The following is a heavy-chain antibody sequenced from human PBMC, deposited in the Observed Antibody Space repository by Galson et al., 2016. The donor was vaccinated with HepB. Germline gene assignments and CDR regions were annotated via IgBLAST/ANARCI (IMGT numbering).Heavy chain of an antibody. V-gene: IGHV3-21*01. CDR2: ISSNSSYI. CDR1: GFTFSSYS. D-gene: IGHD3-3*01. CDR3: ARDRLQDYDFWSGYYVGWYFDY. J-gene: IGHJ4*02. Sequence: SLRLSCAASGFTFSSYSMNWVRQAPGKGLEWVSCISSNSSYIYYADSVKGRFTISRDNAKNSLYLQMNSLRAEDTAVYYCARDRLQDYDFWSGYYVGWYFDYWGQGTLVTVSS.